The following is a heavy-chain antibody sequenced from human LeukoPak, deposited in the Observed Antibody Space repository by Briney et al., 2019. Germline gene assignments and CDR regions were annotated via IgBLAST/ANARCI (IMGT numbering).Heavy chain of an antibody. V-gene: IGHV3-23*01. CDR2: ISVSGNT. Sequence: GGSLRLSCAAAGFTLSSYAMSWVRQGPGKGLEWVSAISVSGNTYHADSVKDRFTISRDSSKNTLYLEMNSLSAEDAAVYYCAKAPVTTCSGAYCYQFDYWGQGTLVTVSS. CDR3: AKAPVTTCSGAYCYQFDY. CDR1: GFTLSSYA. J-gene: IGHJ4*02. D-gene: IGHD2-15*01.